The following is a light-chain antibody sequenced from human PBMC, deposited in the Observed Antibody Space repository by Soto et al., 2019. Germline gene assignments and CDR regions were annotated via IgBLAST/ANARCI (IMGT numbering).Light chain of an antibody. CDR1: NSNIGSNP. J-gene: IGLJ2*01. CDR2: SND. Sequence: QSVLTQPPSASGTPGQRVTISCSGSNSNIGSNPVHWYQQFPGTAPKVLIYSNDQRPSGVPDRFSGSKSGTSASLAISGLQSEDEADYYCAAWDDRLSDLLFGGGTKVTVL. V-gene: IGLV1-44*01. CDR3: AAWDDRLSDLL.